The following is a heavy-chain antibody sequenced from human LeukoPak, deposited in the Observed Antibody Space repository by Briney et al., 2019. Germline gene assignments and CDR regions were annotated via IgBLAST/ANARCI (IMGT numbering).Heavy chain of an antibody. V-gene: IGHV3-23*01. D-gene: IGHD2-2*01. Sequence: GGSLRLSCAASGFTFSSYAMSWVRQAPGKGLEWVSAISGSGGSTYYADSVKGRFTISRDNSKNTLYLQMNSLRAEDTAVYYCAREGGRYCSSTSCSFFDYWGQGTLVTVSS. CDR3: AREGGRYCSSTSCSFFDY. J-gene: IGHJ4*02. CDR2: ISGSGGST. CDR1: GFTFSSYA.